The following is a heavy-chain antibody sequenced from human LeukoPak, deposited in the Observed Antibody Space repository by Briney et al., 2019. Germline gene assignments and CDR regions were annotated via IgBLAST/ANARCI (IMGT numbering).Heavy chain of an antibody. J-gene: IGHJ4*02. CDR3: ARARVENGPYFDY. Sequence: SETLSLTCAVYGGSFSGYYWSWIRQPPGKGLEWIGEINHSGSTNYNPSLKSRATISVDTSKNQFSLKLSSVTAADTAVYYCARARVENGPYFDYWGQGTLVTVSS. D-gene: IGHD1-1*01. V-gene: IGHV4-34*01. CDR1: GGSFSGYY. CDR2: INHSGST.